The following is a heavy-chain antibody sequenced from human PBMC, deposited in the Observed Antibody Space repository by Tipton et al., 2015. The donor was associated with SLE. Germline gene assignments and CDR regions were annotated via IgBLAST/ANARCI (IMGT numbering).Heavy chain of an antibody. V-gene: IGHV4-61*10. Sequence: TLSLTCTVSGGSISSGSYYWSWIRQPAGKGLEWIGYIYYSGSTNYNPSLKSRVTISVDTSKNQFSLKLSSVTAADTAVYYCARAIFGVVTYAFDIWGQGTMVTVSS. CDR1: GGSISSGSYY. J-gene: IGHJ3*02. CDR3: ARAIFGVVTYAFDI. CDR2: IYYSGST. D-gene: IGHD3-3*01.